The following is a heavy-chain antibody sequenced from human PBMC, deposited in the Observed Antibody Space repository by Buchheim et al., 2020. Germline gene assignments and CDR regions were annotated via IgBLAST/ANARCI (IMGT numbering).Heavy chain of an antibody. D-gene: IGHD6-6*01. J-gene: IGHJ4*02. CDR3: ARGGASSSRDH. CDR2: IKEDGNEE. V-gene: IGHV3-7*01. CDR1: GFTFSKYW. Sequence: EVQLVESGGGLVQPGGSLRLSCAASGFTFSKYWMIWVRQAPGKGLEWVASIKEDGNEEYYVDSVKGRFTISRDNPKNSLSLQMNSLRADDTALYYCARGGASSSRDHWGQGTL.